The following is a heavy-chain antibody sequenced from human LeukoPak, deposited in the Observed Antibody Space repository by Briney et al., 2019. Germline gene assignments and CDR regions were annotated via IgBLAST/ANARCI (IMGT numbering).Heavy chain of an antibody. Sequence: PGGSLRLSCAASGFTFSTYSMNWVRQAPGKGLEWVSSISSSSSYVHYADSVKGRFTISRDNAKNSLYLQMNSLRAEDTAVYYCARVALGSYNWFDPWGQGTLVTVSS. CDR3: ARVALGSYNWFDP. D-gene: IGHD3-10*01. J-gene: IGHJ5*02. V-gene: IGHV3-21*01. CDR1: GFTFSTYS. CDR2: ISSSSSYV.